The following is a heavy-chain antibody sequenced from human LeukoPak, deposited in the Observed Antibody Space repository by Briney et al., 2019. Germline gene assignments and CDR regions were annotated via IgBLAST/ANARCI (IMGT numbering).Heavy chain of an antibody. Sequence: PSETLSLTCNVSGGSISTTTNSWGWAWIRQRPTKGLEWIGSIYYGVSPYYTSSLKSRVTISVDTSKNQFSLKLASLTAADTAVYYCARTTEGYCSSASCFGFSYSYYMDVWGKGTTVTISS. D-gene: IGHD2-2*01. CDR1: GGSISTTTNS. CDR3: ARTTEGYCSSASCFGFSYSYYMDV. J-gene: IGHJ6*03. CDR2: IYYGVSP. V-gene: IGHV4-39*01.